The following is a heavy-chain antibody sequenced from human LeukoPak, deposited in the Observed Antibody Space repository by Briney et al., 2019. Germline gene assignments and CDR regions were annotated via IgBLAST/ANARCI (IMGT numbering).Heavy chain of an antibody. CDR3: ARGVGSSWPGWFDP. CDR2: ISSSSSYT. D-gene: IGHD6-13*01. Sequence: GGSLRLSCAASGFTFSDYYMSWIRQAPGKGLEWVSYISSSSSYTNYADSVKGRFTISRDNAKNSLYLQMNSLRAEDTAVYYCARGVGSSWPGWFDPWGQGTLVTVSS. V-gene: IGHV3-11*05. CDR1: GFTFSDYY. J-gene: IGHJ5*02.